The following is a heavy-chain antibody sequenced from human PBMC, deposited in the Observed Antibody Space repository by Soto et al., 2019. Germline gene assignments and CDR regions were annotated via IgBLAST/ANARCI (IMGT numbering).Heavy chain of an antibody. CDR3: AGGYGGRFDY. CDR1: GGSISSYY. D-gene: IGHD3-16*01. CDR2: IYYSGST. V-gene: IGHV4-59*01. Sequence: SETVALTCTVSGGSISSYYWRWVRQRPGKGLEWIGYIYYSGSTNYNPSLKSRVTISVDTSKNQFSLKLSSVTAADTAVYYCAGGYGGRFDYWGQGTLVTVSS. J-gene: IGHJ4*02.